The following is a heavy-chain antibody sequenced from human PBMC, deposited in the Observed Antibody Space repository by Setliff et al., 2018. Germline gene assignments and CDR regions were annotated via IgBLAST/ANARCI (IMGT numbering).Heavy chain of an antibody. CDR1: GYTFSTYG. D-gene: IGHD2-2*01. Sequence: ASVKVSCKASGYTFSTYGIAWARQAPGQGLEWMGWISPYNGYIIYAHKFQGRVTMTTDTSTGTADMELRNLRSDDTAVYYCTRDTNIVVVPPHRTAFDIWGQGTMVTVSS. CDR2: ISPYNGYI. CDR3: TRDTNIVVVPPHRTAFDI. J-gene: IGHJ3*02. V-gene: IGHV1-18*01.